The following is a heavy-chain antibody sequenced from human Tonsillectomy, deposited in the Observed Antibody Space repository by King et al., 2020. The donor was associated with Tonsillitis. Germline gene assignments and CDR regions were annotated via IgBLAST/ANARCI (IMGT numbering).Heavy chain of an antibody. V-gene: IGHV3-30*04. Sequence: VQLVESGGGVVQPGRSLSLSCAASGFTFSSYSTNWVRQAPGKGLEWVAVISHDGGDKYYADSVKGRFTISRDNSKNTLYLQMNSLRPEDTAVYYCARVDSGSAFYYFGIDVWGQGTTVTVSS. CDR3: ARVDSGSAFYYFGIDV. J-gene: IGHJ6*02. D-gene: IGHD1-26*01. CDR2: ISHDGGDK. CDR1: GFTFSSYS.